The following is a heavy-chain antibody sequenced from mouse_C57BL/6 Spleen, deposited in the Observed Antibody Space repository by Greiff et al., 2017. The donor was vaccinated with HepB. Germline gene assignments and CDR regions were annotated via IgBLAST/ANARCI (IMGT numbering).Heavy chain of an antibody. D-gene: IGHD2-2*01. CDR2: INPNNGGT. V-gene: IGHV1-26*01. J-gene: IGHJ2*01. CDR1: GYTFTDYY. CDR3: ARMGVYYGYDEGY. Sequence: VQLQQSGPELVKPGASVKISCKASGYTFTDYYMNWVKQSHGKSLEWIGDINPNNGGTSYNQKFKGKATLTVDNSSSTAYMELRSLTSEDSAVYYGARMGVYYGYDEGYWGQGTTLTVSS.